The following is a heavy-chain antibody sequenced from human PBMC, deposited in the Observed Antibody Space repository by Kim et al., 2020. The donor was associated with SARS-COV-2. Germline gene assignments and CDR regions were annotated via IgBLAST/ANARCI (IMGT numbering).Heavy chain of an antibody. Sequence: VKGRFTISRDNSKNTLYLQMNSLRAEDTAVYYCARDYGRLWFGELSAFDIWGQGTMVTVSS. J-gene: IGHJ3*02. V-gene: IGHV3-30*07. D-gene: IGHD3-10*01. CDR3: ARDYGRLWFGELSAFDI.